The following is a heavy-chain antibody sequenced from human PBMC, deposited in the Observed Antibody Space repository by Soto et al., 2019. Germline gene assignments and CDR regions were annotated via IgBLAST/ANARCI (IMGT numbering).Heavy chain of an antibody. J-gene: IGHJ4*02. CDR3: GRGSHYYDSSGYYPDY. Sequence: GGSLRLSCAASGFSFSSYWMHWVRQAPGKGLVWVSRIITDGSGTSYADSVKGRFTISRDNAKNTLYLQMNSLRAEDTAVYYCGRGSHYYDSSGYYPDYWGQGTLGTVSS. CDR1: GFSFSSYW. D-gene: IGHD3-22*01. V-gene: IGHV3-74*01. CDR2: IITDGSGT.